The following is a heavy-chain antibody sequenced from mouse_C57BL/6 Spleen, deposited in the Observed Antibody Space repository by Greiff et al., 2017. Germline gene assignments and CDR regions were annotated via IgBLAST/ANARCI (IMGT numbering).Heavy chain of an antibody. CDR1: GYTFTSYW. CDR3: ARKRPYAMDY. D-gene: IGHD2-12*01. Sequence: VQLQQPGAELVKPGASVKLSCKASGYTFTSYWMQWVKQRPGQGLEWVGEIDPSDSYTNYKQKFKGRATLTVDTSSSTAYMQLSSLTSEDSAVYYCARKRPYAMDYWGQGTTVTVSS. J-gene: IGHJ4*01. V-gene: IGHV1-50*01. CDR2: IDPSDSYT.